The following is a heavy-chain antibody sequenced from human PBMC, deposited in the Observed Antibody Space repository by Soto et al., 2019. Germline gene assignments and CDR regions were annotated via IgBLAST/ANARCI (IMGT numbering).Heavy chain of an antibody. J-gene: IGHJ6*02. D-gene: IGHD3-10*01. Sequence: GGSLRLSCAASGFTFSSYAMSWVRQAPGKGLEWVSAISGSGGSTYYADSVKGRFTISRDNSKNTLYLQMNSLRAEDTAVYYCAKDVRASRGVIITPPSGMDVWGQGTTVTVSS. V-gene: IGHV3-23*01. CDR3: AKDVRASRGVIITPPSGMDV. CDR1: GFTFSSYA. CDR2: ISGSGGST.